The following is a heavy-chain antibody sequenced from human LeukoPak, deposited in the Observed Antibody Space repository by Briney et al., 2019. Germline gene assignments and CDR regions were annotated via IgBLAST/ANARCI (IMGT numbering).Heavy chain of an antibody. CDR1: GITFSSYG. V-gene: IGHV3-23*01. CDR2: ISSTGGTT. J-gene: IGHJ6*03. CDR3: AKNGDRGAYCTGGTCYPYFYYYMDV. Sequence: GGSLRLSCAASGITFSSYGMSWVRQAPGKGLEWVSSISSTGGTTYYADSVKGRFTISRANSKNTLYLQMNSLRAEDTAIYYCAKNGDRGAYCTGGTCYPYFYYYMDVWGKGTTVTI. D-gene: IGHD2-15*01.